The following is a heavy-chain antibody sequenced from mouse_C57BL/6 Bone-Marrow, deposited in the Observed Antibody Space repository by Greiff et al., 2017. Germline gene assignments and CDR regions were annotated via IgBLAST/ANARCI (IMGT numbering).Heavy chain of an antibody. Sequence: VQLQQSGAELVRPGTSVKVSCKASGYAFTNYLIEWVKQRPGQGLEWIGVINPGSGGTNYNEKFKGKATLTADKSSSTAYMQLSSLTSEDSAVYFCARTGHWYFDGWGTGTTVTVSS. J-gene: IGHJ1*03. D-gene: IGHD4-1*01. CDR3: ARTGHWYFDG. CDR2: INPGSGGT. V-gene: IGHV1-54*01. CDR1: GYAFTNYL.